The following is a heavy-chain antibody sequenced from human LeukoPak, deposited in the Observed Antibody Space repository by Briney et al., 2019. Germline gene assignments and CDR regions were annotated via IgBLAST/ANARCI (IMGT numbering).Heavy chain of an antibody. CDR1: GFTFSSYA. Sequence: GRSLRLSCAASGFTFSSYAMHWVRQAPGKGLEWVAVISYDGSNKYYADSVKGRFTISRDNSKNTLYLQMNSLRAEDTAVYYCARRFRYCSGGSCYNTLYYYYYYMDVWGKGTTVTVSS. V-gene: IGHV3-30*04. D-gene: IGHD2-15*01. J-gene: IGHJ6*03. CDR2: ISYDGSNK. CDR3: ARRFRYCSGGSCYNTLYYYYYYMDV.